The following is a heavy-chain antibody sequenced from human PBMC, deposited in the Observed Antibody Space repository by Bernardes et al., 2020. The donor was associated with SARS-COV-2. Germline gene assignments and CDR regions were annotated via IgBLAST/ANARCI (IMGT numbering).Heavy chain of an antibody. J-gene: IGHJ5*02. Sequence: ASVKVSCKASGYPFTDYYIHWVRQAPGQGLEWMGWINPNSAGTKIAQKFQGRVIMTRDKSISTAYMELSGLTSDATAVYYCARAPRPVSGVVINWFAPWGQGTLVTVSS. D-gene: IGHD3-3*01. CDR2: INPNSAGT. V-gene: IGHV1-2*02. CDR1: GYPFTDYY. CDR3: ARAPRPVSGVVINWFAP.